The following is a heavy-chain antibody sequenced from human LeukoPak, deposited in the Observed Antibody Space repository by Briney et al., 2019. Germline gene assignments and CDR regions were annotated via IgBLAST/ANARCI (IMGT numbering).Heavy chain of an antibody. V-gene: IGHV1-18*01. CDR1: GYTFTSYG. D-gene: IGHD6-13*01. J-gene: IGHJ4*02. CDR3: ARDLAAQLEEYSSRPFDY. Sequence: GASVKVSCKASGYTFTSYGISRVRQAPGQGLEWMGWISAYNGNTNYAQKLQGRVTMTTDTSTSTAYMELRSLRSDDTAVYYCARDLAAQLEEYSSRPFDYWGQGTLVTVSS. CDR2: ISAYNGNT.